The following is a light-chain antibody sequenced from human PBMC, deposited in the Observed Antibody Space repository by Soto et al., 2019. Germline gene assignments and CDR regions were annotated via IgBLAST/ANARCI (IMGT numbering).Light chain of an antibody. Sequence: DIQMTQSPSTLSGSVGERVTITCRASQTISSWLAWYQQKPGKAPKLLIYDASSLESGIPSRFSGSGSGTEFTLTISSLQPDDFATYYCQQYNSYRYTFGQGTRLEI. CDR1: QTISSW. J-gene: IGKJ5*01. CDR2: DAS. CDR3: QQYNSYRYT. V-gene: IGKV1-5*01.